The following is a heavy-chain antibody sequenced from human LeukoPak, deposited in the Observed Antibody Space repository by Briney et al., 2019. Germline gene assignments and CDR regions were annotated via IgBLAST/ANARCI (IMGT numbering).Heavy chain of an antibody. D-gene: IGHD3-9*01. Sequence: PSQTLSLTCAVSGGSISSGGYSWSWIRQPPGKGLEWIGYIYHSGNTDYNPSVKSRVTISADRSKNQFSLKLSSVTAADTAVYYCARSLGYFDWLNGMDVWGQGTTVTVSS. CDR3: ARSLGYFDWLNGMDV. CDR2: IYHSGNT. CDR1: GGSISSGGYS. J-gene: IGHJ6*02. V-gene: IGHV4-30-2*01.